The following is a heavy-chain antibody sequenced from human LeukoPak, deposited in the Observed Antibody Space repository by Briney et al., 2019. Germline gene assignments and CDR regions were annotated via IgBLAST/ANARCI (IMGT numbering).Heavy chain of an antibody. D-gene: IGHD6-19*01. J-gene: IGHJ4*02. CDR3: ARRAYSSGFDYIDY. V-gene: IGHV4-59*08. Sequence: PSETLSLTCTVSGGSISSYYWSWIRQPPGKGLELIGFIYYSGSTSYNPSLKSRVTISVDTSKSQFSLKLSPVIAADTAVYCCARRAYSSGFDYIDYWGQGTLVTVSS. CDR2: IYYSGST. CDR1: GGSISSYY.